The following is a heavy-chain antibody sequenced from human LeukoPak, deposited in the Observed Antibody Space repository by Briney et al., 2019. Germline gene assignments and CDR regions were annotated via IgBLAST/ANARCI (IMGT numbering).Heavy chain of an antibody. CDR3: ARDHCTPGTCLGGH. Sequence: GSSVKVSCRASGDTFIPYTFSWVRQAPGQGLEWIGRIIPSLDVAYYAQKFQGRVTLSVDRGTATTYMEVTSLRSEDTAIYYCARDHCTPGTCLGGHWGQGTLVTVSS. CDR2: IIPSLDVA. J-gene: IGHJ4*02. CDR1: GDTFIPYT. V-gene: IGHV1-69*04. D-gene: IGHD2-15*01.